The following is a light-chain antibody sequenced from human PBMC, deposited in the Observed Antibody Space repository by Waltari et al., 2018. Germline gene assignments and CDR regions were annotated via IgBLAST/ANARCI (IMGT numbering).Light chain of an antibody. CDR3: QQTYNLIT. V-gene: IGKV1-39*01. Sequence: DIQMTQSPSVLSASVGDRVTITCRASQRISSYLNWYQMKPGKAPELLIYGASTVQSGVPSRFSGSGFGTDFTLTISSLQPEDFATYYCQQTYNLITFGPGTKVDLK. J-gene: IGKJ3*01. CDR2: GAS. CDR1: QRISSY.